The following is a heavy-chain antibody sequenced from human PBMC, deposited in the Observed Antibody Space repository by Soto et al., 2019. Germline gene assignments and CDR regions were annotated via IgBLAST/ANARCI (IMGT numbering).Heavy chain of an antibody. CDR2: ISYDGSNK. J-gene: IGHJ4*02. Sequence: GGSLRLSCAASGFTFSSYGMHWVRQAPGKGLEWVAVISYDGSNKYYADSVKGRFTISRDNSKNTLYLQMNSLRAEDTAVYYCAKIAATDFDYWGQGTLVTVSS. CDR1: GFTFSSYG. V-gene: IGHV3-30*18. D-gene: IGHD6-25*01. CDR3: AKIAATDFDY.